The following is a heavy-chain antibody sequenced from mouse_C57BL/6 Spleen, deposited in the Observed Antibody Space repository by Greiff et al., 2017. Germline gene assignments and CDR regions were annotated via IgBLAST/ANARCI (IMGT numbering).Heavy chain of an antibody. V-gene: IGHV1-15*01. Sequence: QVQLKESGAELVRPGASVTLSCKASGYTFTDYEMHWVKQTPVHGLEWIGAIDPETGGTAYNQKFKGKAILTADKSSSTAYMELRSLTSEDSAVYYCTILKAYYSNYGFAYWGQGTLVTVSA. CDR2: IDPETGGT. CDR1: GYTFTDYE. D-gene: IGHD2-5*01. J-gene: IGHJ3*01. CDR3: TILKAYYSNYGFAY.